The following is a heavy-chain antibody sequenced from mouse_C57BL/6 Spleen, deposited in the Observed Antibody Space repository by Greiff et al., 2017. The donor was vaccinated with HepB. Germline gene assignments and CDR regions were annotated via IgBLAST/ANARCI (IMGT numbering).Heavy chain of an antibody. D-gene: IGHD4-1*01. J-gene: IGHJ3*01. Sequence: QVQLKQSGPELVKPGASVKISCKASGYSFPSYYIHWVKQRPGQGLEWIGWIYPGSGNTKYNEKFKGKATLTADTSSSTAYMQLSSLTSEDSAVYYCARAGANWEFSYWGHGTLVTVSA. CDR3: ARAGANWEFSY. CDR1: GYSFPSYY. CDR2: IYPGSGNT. V-gene: IGHV1-66*01.